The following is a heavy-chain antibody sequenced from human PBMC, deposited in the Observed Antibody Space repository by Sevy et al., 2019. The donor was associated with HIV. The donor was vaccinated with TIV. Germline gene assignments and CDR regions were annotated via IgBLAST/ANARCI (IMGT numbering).Heavy chain of an antibody. J-gene: IGHJ4*01. CDR2: ISYEGTET. D-gene: IGHD1-26*01. V-gene: IGHV3-30-3*01. Sequence: GGSLRLSCAASGFAFSTHAMHWVRQAPGKGLEWVAVISYEGTETFYAASVEGRFTISRDNSKNMVSLQINSLRPEDTAVYYGARDGGYSVKWYPLYWGHGTLVTVSS. CDR1: GFAFSTHA. CDR3: ARDGGYSVKWYPLY.